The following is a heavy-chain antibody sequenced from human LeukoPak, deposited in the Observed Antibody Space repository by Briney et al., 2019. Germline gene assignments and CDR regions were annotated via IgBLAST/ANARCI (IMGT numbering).Heavy chain of an antibody. CDR2: INHSGST. V-gene: IGHV4-34*01. CDR1: GGSLSGYY. Sequence: SETLSLTCAVYGGSLSGYYWSWIRQPPGKGLEWIGEINHSGSTNYNPSLKSRVTISVDTSKNQFSLKLSSVTAADTAVYYCARAPRIAAGYYYYGMDVWGQGTTVTVSS. D-gene: IGHD6-6*01. J-gene: IGHJ6*02. CDR3: ARAPRIAAGYYYYGMDV.